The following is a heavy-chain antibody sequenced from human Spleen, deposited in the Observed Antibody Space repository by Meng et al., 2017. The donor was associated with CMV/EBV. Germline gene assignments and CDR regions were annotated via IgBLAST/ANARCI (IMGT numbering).Heavy chain of an antibody. CDR1: ANTFSDYY. CDR2: INPNGDGT. CDR3: ASRPHWLIYQYFDY. Sequence: SANTFSDYYIPWVRQAPGRGLKWMGWINPNGDGTDYAQKFQGRVTMTRDTSISTAYMELSSLTSDDTAVYYCASRPHWLIYQYFDYWGQGALVTVSS. D-gene: IGHD5-12*01. V-gene: IGHV1-2*02. J-gene: IGHJ4*02.